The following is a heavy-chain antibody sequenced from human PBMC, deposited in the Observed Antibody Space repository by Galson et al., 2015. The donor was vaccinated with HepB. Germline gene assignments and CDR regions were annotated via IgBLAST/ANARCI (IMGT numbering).Heavy chain of an antibody. CDR2: IYPGDSDT. CDR3: ARGVDVVVPAATFWFDP. J-gene: IGHJ5*02. V-gene: IGHV5-51*01. CDR1: GSSFTSYW. D-gene: IGHD2-2*01. Sequence: QSGAEVKKPGESLKISCKGSGSSFTSYWIGWVRQMPGKGLEWMGIIYPGDSDTRYSPSFQGQVTISADKSISTAYLQWSSLKASDTAMYYCARGVDVVVPAATFWFDPWGQGTLVTVSS.